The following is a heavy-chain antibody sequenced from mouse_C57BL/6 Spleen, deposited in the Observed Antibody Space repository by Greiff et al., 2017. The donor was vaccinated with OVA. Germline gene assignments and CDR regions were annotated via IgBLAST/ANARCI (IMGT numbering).Heavy chain of an antibody. J-gene: IGHJ3*01. CDR2: IFPGSGST. CDR3: ARYGPWFAY. Sequence: QVQLQQSGPELVKPGASVKISCKASGYTFTDYYINWVKQRPGQGLEWIGWIFPGSGSTYYNEKFKGKDTLTVDKSSSTAYMLLSRLTSEDSAVYFCARYGPWFAYWGQGTLVTVSA. CDR1: GYTFTDYY. D-gene: IGHD1-1*02. V-gene: IGHV1-75*01.